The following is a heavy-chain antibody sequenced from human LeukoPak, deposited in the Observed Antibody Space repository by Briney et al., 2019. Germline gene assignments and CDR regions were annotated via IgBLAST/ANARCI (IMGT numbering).Heavy chain of an antibody. V-gene: IGHV3-23*01. J-gene: IGHJ4*02. CDR1: GFTFSSYA. CDR3: ASMTTVTYTTFDY. D-gene: IGHD4-17*01. CDR2: ISGSGGST. Sequence: GGSLRLSCAASGFTFSSYAMSWVRQAPGEGLEWVSAISGSGGSTYYADSVKGRFTISRDNSKNTLHLQMNSLRAEDTAVYYCASMTTVTYTTFDYWGQGTLVTVSS.